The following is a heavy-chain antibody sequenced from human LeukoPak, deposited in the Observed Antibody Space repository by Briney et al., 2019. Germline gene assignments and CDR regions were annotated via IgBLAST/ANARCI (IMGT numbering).Heavy chain of an antibody. J-gene: IGHJ4*02. Sequence: SQTLSLTCSVSGGSVSSGNYYWSWIRQHPGKGLEWIGYIYYSGSTSYNPSLKSRVTISVDTSKNQFSLKMSSVTAADTAVYYCARVEDIVVVVADYWGQGTLVTVSS. CDR1: GGSVSSGNYY. D-gene: IGHD2-15*01. CDR3: ARVEDIVVVVADY. V-gene: IGHV4-31*03. CDR2: IYYSGST.